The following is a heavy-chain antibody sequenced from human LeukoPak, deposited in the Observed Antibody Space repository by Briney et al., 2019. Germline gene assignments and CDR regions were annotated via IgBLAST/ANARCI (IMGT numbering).Heavy chain of an antibody. J-gene: IGHJ4*02. Sequence: GESLKISCKTSGYNFTNYWIGWVRQMPGKGREWMAIIYPGDSDTRYHPSFQGQVTISADKSISTAYLQWSSLKASDTAMYYCARRATVLLQYYFDSWGQGTLVTVSS. V-gene: IGHV5-51*01. CDR3: ARRATVLLQYYFDS. D-gene: IGHD4-11*01. CDR2: IYPGDSDT. CDR1: GYNFTNYW.